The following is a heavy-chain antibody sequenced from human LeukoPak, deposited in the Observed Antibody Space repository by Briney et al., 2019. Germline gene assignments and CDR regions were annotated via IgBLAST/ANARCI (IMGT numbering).Heavy chain of an antibody. CDR3: ARGELDFLTGYYLDY. V-gene: IGHV4-59*01. J-gene: IGHJ4*02. CDR2: IYYSGST. CDR1: GGSISSYY. D-gene: IGHD3-9*01. Sequence: PSQTLSLTCTVSGGSISSYYWSWIRQPPGKGLEWIGYIYYSGSTNYNPSLKSRVTISVDTSKNQFSLKLSSVTAADTAVYYCARGELDFLTGYYLDYWGQGTLVTVSS.